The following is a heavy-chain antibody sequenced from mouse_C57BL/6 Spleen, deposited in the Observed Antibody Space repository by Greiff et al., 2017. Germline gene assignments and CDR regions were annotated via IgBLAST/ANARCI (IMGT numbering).Heavy chain of an antibody. Sequence: EVQVVESGGGLVKPGGSLKLSCAASGFTFSDYGMHWVRQAPEKGLEWVAYISSGSSTIYYADTVKGRFTISRDNAKNTLFLQMTSLRSEDTAMYYCASPNYYGSSPFAYWGQGTLVTVSA. J-gene: IGHJ3*01. CDR1: GFTFSDYG. V-gene: IGHV5-17*01. CDR3: ASPNYYGSSPFAY. CDR2: ISSGSSTI. D-gene: IGHD1-1*01.